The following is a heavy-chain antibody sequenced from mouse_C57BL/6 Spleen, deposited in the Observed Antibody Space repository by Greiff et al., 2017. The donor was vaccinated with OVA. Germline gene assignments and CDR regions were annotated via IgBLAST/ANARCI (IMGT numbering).Heavy chain of an antibody. CDR1: GYTFTSYW. Sequence: VQLQQPGAELVKPGASVKMSCKASGYTFTSYWITWVKQRPGQGLEGIGDIYPGSGSTNYNEKFKSKATLTVDTSSSTAYMQLSSLTSEDSAVYYCARGSYERAMDYWGQGTSVTVSS. J-gene: IGHJ4*01. V-gene: IGHV1-55*01. D-gene: IGHD1-1*01. CDR2: IYPGSGST. CDR3: ARGSYERAMDY.